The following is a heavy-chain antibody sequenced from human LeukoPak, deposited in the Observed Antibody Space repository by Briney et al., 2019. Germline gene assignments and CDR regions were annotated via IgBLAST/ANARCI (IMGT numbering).Heavy chain of an antibody. CDR3: ARGNILSGYCFDF. J-gene: IGHJ4*02. D-gene: IGHD3-9*01. CDR1: GGSISGYY. Sequence: PSETLSLTCAVYGGSISGYYWSWIRQPPGKGLEWVGEIHYTGATSYNPSLKSRATISIDTSKNQLSLKLGPVTAADTAVYSCARGNILSGYCFDFWGQGALVTVSS. CDR2: IHYTGAT. V-gene: IGHV4-34*01.